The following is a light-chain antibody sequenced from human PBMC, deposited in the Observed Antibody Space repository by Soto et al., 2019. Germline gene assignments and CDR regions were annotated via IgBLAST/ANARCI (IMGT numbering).Light chain of an antibody. CDR3: QQYYSYPWT. V-gene: IGKV1-5*01. J-gene: IGKJ1*01. CDR2: DAS. CDR1: QSISSS. Sequence: GDRATTSCRASQSISSSLAWYQQKPRKAPELLIYDASTWPSGVPSRFSGSGSGTDFTLTIRCLQSEDFATYYCQQYYSYPWTFGQGTKVDIK.